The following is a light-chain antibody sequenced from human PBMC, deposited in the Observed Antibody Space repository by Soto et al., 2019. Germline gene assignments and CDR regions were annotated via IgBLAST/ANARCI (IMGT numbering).Light chain of an antibody. V-gene: IGKV3-11*01. CDR1: QSVSSY. CDR3: QQRSNWPRT. J-gene: IGKJ1*01. Sequence: EIVLTQSPATLSLSPGERATISCRASQSVSSYIAWYQQKPGQAPRLLIYDASNRATGIPARFSGSVSGTDFTLTISSLEPEDFAVYYCQQRSNWPRTFGQGTKV. CDR2: DAS.